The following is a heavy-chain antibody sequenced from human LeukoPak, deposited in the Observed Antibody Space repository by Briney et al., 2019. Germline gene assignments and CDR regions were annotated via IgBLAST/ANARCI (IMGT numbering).Heavy chain of an antibody. CDR2: VFDSGST. Sequence: SETLSLTCSVSGASFSTNYWSWIRQPPGRGLEWLGYVFDSGSTNYHPSLKSRVTISVDTSTKQFSLRLSSVTAADTAVYYCARLYQQSKWKYYYYYMDVWGKGTAVTVSS. J-gene: IGHJ6*03. CDR3: ARLYQQSKWKYYYYYMDV. D-gene: IGHD1-1*01. CDR1: GASFSTNY. V-gene: IGHV4-59*01.